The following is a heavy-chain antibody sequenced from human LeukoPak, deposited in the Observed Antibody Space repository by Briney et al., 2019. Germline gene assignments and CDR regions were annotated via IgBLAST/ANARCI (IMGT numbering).Heavy chain of an antibody. CDR1: GFTFSSYE. CDR3: ARDRYCSSTSCCDPDYFDD. D-gene: IGHD2-2*01. Sequence: GGSLRLSCAASGFTFSSYEMNWVRRSPGKGLEWVSYISSSGSTIYYADSVKGRFTISRDYAKNSLYLQMNSLRAEDTAVYYCARDRYCSSTSCCDPDYFDDWCWGTRVTVSS. V-gene: IGHV3-48*03. CDR2: ISSSGSTI. J-gene: IGHJ4*02.